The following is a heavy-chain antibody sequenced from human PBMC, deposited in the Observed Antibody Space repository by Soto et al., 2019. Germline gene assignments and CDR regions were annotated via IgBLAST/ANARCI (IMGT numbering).Heavy chain of an antibody. Sequence: SETLSLTCTVSGGSISSYYWSWIRQPPGKGLEWIGYIYYSGSTNYNPSLKSRVTISVATSKNQFSLKLSSVTAADTAVYYCARVIPSRGSGSYYYFDYWGQGTLVTVSS. CDR1: GGSISSYY. J-gene: IGHJ4*02. V-gene: IGHV4-59*01. D-gene: IGHD3-10*01. CDR3: ARVIPSRGSGSYYYFDY. CDR2: IYYSGST.